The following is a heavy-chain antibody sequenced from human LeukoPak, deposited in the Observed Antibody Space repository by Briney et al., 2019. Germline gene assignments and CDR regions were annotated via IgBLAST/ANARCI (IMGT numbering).Heavy chain of an antibody. Sequence: GGSLRLSCAASGLTLSAAYMSWIRQAPGKGLEWVSYISSSGSSIYYGDSVKGRFTISRDNAKNSLYLQMNSLRADDTAMYYCARLKYTSSWHYFFDDWGQGTLVTVSS. D-gene: IGHD6-13*01. CDR3: ARLKYTSSWHYFFDD. V-gene: IGHV3-11*04. CDR1: GLTLSAAY. CDR2: ISSSGSSI. J-gene: IGHJ4*02.